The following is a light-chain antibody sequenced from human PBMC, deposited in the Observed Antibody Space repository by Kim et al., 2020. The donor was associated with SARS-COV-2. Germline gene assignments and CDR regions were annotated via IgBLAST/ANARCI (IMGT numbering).Light chain of an antibody. Sequence: DIQMTQSPSSLSASVGDRVTITCRASQSISSYLNWYQQTPGKAPKLLIYAASTLQGGVSSRFSGHGSGTDFTLSISNLQPEDFATYYCQQSYTSPLTFGGGTKVDIK. J-gene: IGKJ4*01. CDR3: QQSYTSPLT. CDR2: AAS. V-gene: IGKV1-39*01. CDR1: QSISSY.